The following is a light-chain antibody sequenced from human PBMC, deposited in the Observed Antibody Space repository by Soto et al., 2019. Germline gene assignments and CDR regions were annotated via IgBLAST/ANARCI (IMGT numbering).Light chain of an antibody. Sequence: EIVMTQSPATLSVSPGERATLSCRASQSVSSNLAWYQQKPGKAPRLLIYGASTRETGIPARFSGSGSGTEFTLNIISLQSEDFAVYYCHQHNNWHPYTFGQGTKLEIK. CDR3: HQHNNWHPYT. CDR1: QSVSSN. CDR2: GAS. J-gene: IGKJ2*01. V-gene: IGKV3-15*01.